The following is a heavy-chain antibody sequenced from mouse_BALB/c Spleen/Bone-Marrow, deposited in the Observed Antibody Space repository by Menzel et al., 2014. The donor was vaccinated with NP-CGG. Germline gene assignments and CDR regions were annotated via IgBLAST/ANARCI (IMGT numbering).Heavy chain of an antibody. CDR1: GFSFNTYA. D-gene: IGHD3-2*01. V-gene: IGHV5-9-4*01. J-gene: IGHJ2*01. CDR2: INSGGSYT. CDR3: ARLDSSGSNYLDC. Sequence: EVKLQESGGGLVKPGGSLKLACAASGFSFNTYAMSWVRQSPEKRLEWVATINSGGSYTYYPDTVTGRFTISRDNAKNTLYLEMSSLRSEDAAMYYCARLDSSGSNYLDCWGQGTTLTVSS.